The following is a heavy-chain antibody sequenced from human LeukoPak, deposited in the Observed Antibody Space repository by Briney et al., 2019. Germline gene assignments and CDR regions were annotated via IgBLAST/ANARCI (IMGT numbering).Heavy chain of an antibody. CDR1: GYTFTSYY. Sequence: ASVGVSCKASGYTFTSYYMHWVRQAPGQGLEWMGIINPSGGSTSYAQKFQGRVTMTRDTSTSTVYMELSSLRSEDTAVYYCAREGMAMGPFDYWGQGTLVTVSS. CDR2: INPSGGST. V-gene: IGHV1-46*01. D-gene: IGHD5-18*01. CDR3: AREGMAMGPFDY. J-gene: IGHJ4*02.